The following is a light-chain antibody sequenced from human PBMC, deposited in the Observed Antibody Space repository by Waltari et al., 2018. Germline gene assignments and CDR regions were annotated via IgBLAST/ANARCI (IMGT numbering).Light chain of an antibody. CDR2: WAA. J-gene: IGKJ2*01. CDR3: QRCCSSPYT. CDR1: PSVLSSSNNKNY. V-gene: IGKV4-1*01. Sequence: DIVMTHSPDSLAVSRSERATINCQSSPSVLSSSNNKNYLGWYQHKPGQPPKLLISWAATRESGVPDRFSGSGSGTDFTLTSSSRQAEDVAIYDCQRCCSSPYTFGQGTQLEIK.